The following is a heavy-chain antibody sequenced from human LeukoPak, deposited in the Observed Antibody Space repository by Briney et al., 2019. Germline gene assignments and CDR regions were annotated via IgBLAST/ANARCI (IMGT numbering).Heavy chain of an antibody. V-gene: IGHV3-74*01. J-gene: IGHJ4*02. CDR1: GFTLRGHW. CDR3: ARGLDY. Sequence: GGSLRLSCAASGFTLRGHWMHWVRQAPGKGLVWVSHINSDGSRTGYADFVKGRFTISRDNAKNTLYLQMNSLNADDTAVYYCARGLDYWGQGTLVTVSS. CDR2: INSDGSRT.